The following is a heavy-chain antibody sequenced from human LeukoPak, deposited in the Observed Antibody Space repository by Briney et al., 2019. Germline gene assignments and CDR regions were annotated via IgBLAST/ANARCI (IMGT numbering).Heavy chain of an antibody. V-gene: IGHV3-21*01. D-gene: IGHD4-17*01. J-gene: IGHJ4*02. Sequence: GGSLRLSCAASGFTLSSYSMNWVRQAPGKGLEWVSSISSSSSYIYYADSVKGRFTISRDNAKNSLYLQMNSLRIEGTAVYYCARDGVAETTGYYFDYWGQGTLVTVSP. CDR1: GFTLSSYS. CDR3: ARDGVAETTGYYFDY. CDR2: ISSSSSYI.